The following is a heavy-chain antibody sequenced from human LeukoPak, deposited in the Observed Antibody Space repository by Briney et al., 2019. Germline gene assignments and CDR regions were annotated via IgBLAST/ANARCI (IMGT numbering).Heavy chain of an antibody. CDR3: ARKASAARRQLWFDP. Sequence: GGSVTVSCKASGYTFTSYDIKWGRQATGQGLEWMGWMKPKSWNTGYAQNLQGRVTMTSNTSISTAYMEVSSLRSEDTAVYYCARKASAARRQLWFDPWGQGTLVTVSS. D-gene: IGHD6-6*01. CDR2: MKPKSWNT. CDR1: GYTFTSYD. J-gene: IGHJ5*02. V-gene: IGHV1-8*01.